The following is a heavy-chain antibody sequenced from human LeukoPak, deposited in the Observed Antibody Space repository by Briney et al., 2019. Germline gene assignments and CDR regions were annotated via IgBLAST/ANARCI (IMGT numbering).Heavy chain of an antibody. D-gene: IGHD3-10*01. J-gene: IGHJ4*02. Sequence: GASVKVSCKASGYTLTGYCMHWVRQAPGQGLEWMGWISAYNGNTNYAQKLQGRVTMTTDTSTSTAYMELRSLRSDDTAVYYCAGSAVLLWFGGTSQFDYWGQGTLVTVSS. V-gene: IGHV1-18*04. CDR2: ISAYNGNT. CDR1: GYTLTGYC. CDR3: AGSAVLLWFGGTSQFDY.